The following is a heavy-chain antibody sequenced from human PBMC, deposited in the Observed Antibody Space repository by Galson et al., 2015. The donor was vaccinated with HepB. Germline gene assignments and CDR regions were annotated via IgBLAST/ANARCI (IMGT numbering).Heavy chain of an antibody. V-gene: IGHV3-30*18. J-gene: IGHJ4*02. Sequence: SLRLSCAASGFTFSSYGMHWVRQAPGKGLEWVAVISYDGSNKYYADSVKGRFTISRDNSKNTLYLQMNSLRAEDTAMYYCAKDQWGGIGIVAAGIADYWGQGTLVTVSS. CDR2: ISYDGSNK. CDR3: AKDQWGGIGIVAAGIADY. D-gene: IGHD6-25*01. CDR1: GFTFSSYG.